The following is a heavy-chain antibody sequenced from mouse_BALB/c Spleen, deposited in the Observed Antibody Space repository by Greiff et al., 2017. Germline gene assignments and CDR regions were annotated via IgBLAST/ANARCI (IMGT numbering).Heavy chain of an antibody. Sequence: VQLKESGPGLVAPSQSLSITCTVSGFSLTSYGVHWVRQPPGKGLEWLGVIWAGGSTNYNSALMSRLSISKDNSKSQVFLKMNSLQTDDTAMYYCARDRYDGYFDYWGQGTTLTVSS. CDR2: IWAGGST. CDR3: ARDRYDGYFDY. D-gene: IGHD2-3*01. J-gene: IGHJ2*01. CDR1: GFSLTSYG. V-gene: IGHV2-9*02.